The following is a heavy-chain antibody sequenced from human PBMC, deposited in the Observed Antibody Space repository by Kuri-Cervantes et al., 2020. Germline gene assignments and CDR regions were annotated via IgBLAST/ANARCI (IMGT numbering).Heavy chain of an antibody. J-gene: IGHJ4*02. CDR2: ISGSGDTT. CDR1: GFTFSNYA. CDR3: AQDRHDTSGYYYIF. Sequence: GESLKISCAASGFTFSNYAMSWVRQAPGKGLEWVSAISGSGDTTYYADSVKGRFTISRDNSENTLSLQMNILTDHDTALYYCAQDRHDTSGYYYIFRGQGTLVTVSS. V-gene: IGHV3-23*01. D-gene: IGHD3-22*01.